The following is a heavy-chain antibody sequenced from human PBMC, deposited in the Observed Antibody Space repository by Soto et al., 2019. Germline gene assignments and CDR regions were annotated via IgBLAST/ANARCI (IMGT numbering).Heavy chain of an antibody. CDR2: MNPYNGDT. CDR1: GYTFTTYD. J-gene: IGHJ4*02. D-gene: IGHD7-27*01. V-gene: IGHV1-8*02. CDR3: ARNRRETGDFGY. Sequence: QVQLVQSGAEVKKPGASVKVSCKASGYTFTTYDVNWMRQATGQGPEWLGWMNPYNGDTGYAQKFQGRDTLTRDTSMNTAYLELSSLTYEDTAVYYCARNRRETGDFGYWGQGTLVTVSS.